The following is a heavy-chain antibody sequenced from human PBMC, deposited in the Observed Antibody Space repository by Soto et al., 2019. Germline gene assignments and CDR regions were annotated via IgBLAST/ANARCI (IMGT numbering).Heavy chain of an antibody. Sequence: PGGSLRLSCAASGFTFSSYAMSWVRQAPGKGLEWVSAISGGGSSTYYADSVKGRFTISRDNSKNTLYLQMNSLRVEDTAIYYCARDTDYRDYYFDYWGQGTLVTVSS. CDR1: GFTFSSYA. D-gene: IGHD4-17*01. J-gene: IGHJ4*02. CDR3: ARDTDYRDYYFDY. V-gene: IGHV3-23*01. CDR2: ISGGGSST.